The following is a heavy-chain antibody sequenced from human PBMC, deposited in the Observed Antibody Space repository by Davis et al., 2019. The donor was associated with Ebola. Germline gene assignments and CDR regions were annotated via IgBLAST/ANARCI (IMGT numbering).Heavy chain of an antibody. V-gene: IGHV3-23*01. Sequence: GESLKISCAASGFTFSSYAMSWVRQAPGKGLEWVSAISGSGGSTYYADSVKGRFTISRDNSKNTLYLQMNSLRAEDTAVYYCAKDLDSSGYYQYYFDYWGQGTLVTVSS. D-gene: IGHD3-22*01. CDR3: AKDLDSSGYYQYYFDY. CDR2: ISGSGGST. J-gene: IGHJ4*02. CDR1: GFTFSSYA.